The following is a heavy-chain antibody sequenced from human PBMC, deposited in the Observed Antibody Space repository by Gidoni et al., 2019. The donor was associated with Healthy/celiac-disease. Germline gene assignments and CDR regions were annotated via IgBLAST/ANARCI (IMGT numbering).Heavy chain of an antibody. J-gene: IGHJ5*02. D-gene: IGHD6-19*01. CDR1: GFTFSSYG. Sequence: QVQLVESGGGVVQPGRSLRLSCAASGFTFSSYGMHWVRQAPGKGLEWVAVIWYDVSNKYYADSVKGRFTISRDNSKNTLYLQMNSLRAEDTAVYYCARTVYSSGWYWFDPWGQGTLVTVSS. CDR3: ARTVYSSGWYWFDP. V-gene: IGHV3-33*01. CDR2: IWYDVSNK.